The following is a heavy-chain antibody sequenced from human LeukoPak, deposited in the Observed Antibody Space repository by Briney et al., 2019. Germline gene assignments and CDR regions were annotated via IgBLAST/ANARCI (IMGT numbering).Heavy chain of an antibody. J-gene: IGHJ4*02. CDR1: GFTFNNYA. V-gene: IGHV3-23*01. CDR2: ISGGGETT. D-gene: IGHD1-14*01. CDR3: AKKPLKGTGGNDY. Sequence: GGSLRLSCADSGFTFNNYAMNWVRQAPGKGLEWVSSISGGGETTYYADSAKGRFTISRDNSQNTLYLQMNSLRAEDTAVYYCAKKPLKGTGGNDYWGQGTLVTVSS.